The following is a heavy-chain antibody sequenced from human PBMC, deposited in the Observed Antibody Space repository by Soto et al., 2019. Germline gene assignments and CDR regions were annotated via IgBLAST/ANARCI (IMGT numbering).Heavy chain of an antibody. V-gene: IGHV1-18*01. CDR1: GYTFTSYG. J-gene: IGHJ4*02. CDR2: ISAYNGNT. CDR3: AGAASDSSGYYYY. D-gene: IGHD3-22*01. Sequence: ASVKVSCKASGYTFTSYGISWVRQAPGQGLEWMGWISAYNGNTNYAQKLQGRVTMTTDTSTRPAYMELRSMRSDDPAVYFCAGAASDSSGYYYYWGQGTLVTVS.